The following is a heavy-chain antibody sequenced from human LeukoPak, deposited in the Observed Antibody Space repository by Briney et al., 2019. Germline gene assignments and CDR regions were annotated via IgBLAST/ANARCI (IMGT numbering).Heavy chain of an antibody. CDR2: IKSNADGGTT. D-gene: IGHD1-1*01. CDR1: GFTFSNAW. Sequence: PGGSLRLSCAASGFTFSNAWLPWVRQAPGKGLEWVGRIKSNADGGTTDYAAPVKGRFIISRDDSKNTLYLQMNSLKTEDTAVYYCTTLWRNDAFDIWGQGTMVSVSS. CDR3: TTLWRNDAFDI. V-gene: IGHV3-15*01. J-gene: IGHJ3*02.